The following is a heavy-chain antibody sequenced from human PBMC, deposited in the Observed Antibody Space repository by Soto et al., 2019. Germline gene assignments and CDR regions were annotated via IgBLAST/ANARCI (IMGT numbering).Heavy chain of an antibody. V-gene: IGHV3-33*01. D-gene: IGHD6-6*01. Sequence: QVQLVESGGGVVQPGRSLRLSCAASGFTFSSYGMHWVRQAPGKGLEWVAVIWYDGSNKYYADSVKGRFTISRDNSKNTLYLQMNSLRVEDTAVYYCARVVGSSSFIDYWGQGTLVTVSS. CDR2: IWYDGSNK. J-gene: IGHJ4*02. CDR1: GFTFSSYG. CDR3: ARVVGSSSFIDY.